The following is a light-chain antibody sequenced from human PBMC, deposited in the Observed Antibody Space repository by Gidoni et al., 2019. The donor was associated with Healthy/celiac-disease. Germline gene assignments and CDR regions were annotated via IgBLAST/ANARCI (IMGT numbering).Light chain of an antibody. J-gene: IGLJ1*01. V-gene: IGLV2-11*01. CDR3: CSYAGSYTFGV. CDR1: SSYVGGYNY. Sequence: QSALTPPRSVSGSPGPSVTISCTGTSSYVGGYNYVSWYQQHPGKAPKLMIYDVSKRPSGVPDRFSGSKSGNTASLTISGLQAEDEADYYCCSYAGSYTFGVFGTGTKVTVL. CDR2: DVS.